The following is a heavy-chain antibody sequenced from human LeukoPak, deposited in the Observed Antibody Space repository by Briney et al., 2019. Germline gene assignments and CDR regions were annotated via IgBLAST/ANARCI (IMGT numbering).Heavy chain of an antibody. J-gene: IGHJ5*02. Sequence: VKPSETLSLTCTVSGGSISSYSWSWIRQPPGKGLEWIGYIYYSGSTNYNPSLKSRVTISVDTSKNQFSLKLSSVTAADTAVYYCARSRGYSPKYYYDSSGYYYWFDPWGQGTLVTVSS. V-gene: IGHV4-59*01. CDR1: GGSISSYS. D-gene: IGHD3-22*01. CDR2: IYYSGST. CDR3: ARSRGYSPKYYYDSSGYYYWFDP.